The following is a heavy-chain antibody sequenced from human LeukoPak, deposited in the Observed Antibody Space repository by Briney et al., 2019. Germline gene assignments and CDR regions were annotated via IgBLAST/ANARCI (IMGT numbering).Heavy chain of an antibody. V-gene: IGHV3-23*01. CDR2: ISGSGGST. CDR3: AKDPYEHFWSGYANDAFDI. CDR1: GFTFSSYA. D-gene: IGHD3-3*02. Sequence: GGSLRLSCAASGFTFSSYAMSWVRQAPGKGLEWVSAISGSGGSTYYADSVKGRFTISRDNSKNTLYLQMNSLRAEDTAVYYCAKDPYEHFWSGYANDAFDIWGQGTMVTVSS. J-gene: IGHJ3*02.